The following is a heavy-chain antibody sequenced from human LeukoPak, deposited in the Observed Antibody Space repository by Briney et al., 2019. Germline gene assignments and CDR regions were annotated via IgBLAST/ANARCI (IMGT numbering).Heavy chain of an antibody. CDR2: IRYDGSNK. D-gene: IGHD1-26*01. CDR3: AKTSEGYFRRPVDY. J-gene: IGHJ4*02. CDR1: GFTFSSYG. V-gene: IGHV3-30*02. Sequence: GGSLRISCAASGFTFSSYGMHCVRQAPGKGLEWVAFIRYDGSNKYYADSVKGRFTISRDNSKNTLYLQMNSLRAEDTAGYYCAKTSEGYFRRPVDYWGQGTLVTVSS.